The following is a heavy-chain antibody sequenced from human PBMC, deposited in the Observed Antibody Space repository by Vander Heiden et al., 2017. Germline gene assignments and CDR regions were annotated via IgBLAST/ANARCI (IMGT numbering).Heavy chain of an antibody. Sequence: QVQLVQSGAEVKKPGSSVKVSCKVSGGSISSYAMTWVRQAPGQGLEWMGGIIPIHGREHYAQKFQGRVTITADESTNTAYMELSSLRYEDTAVYYCARLSYSNVDPWGQGTLVIVSS. CDR2: IIPIHGRE. CDR3: ARLSYSNVDP. CDR1: GGSISSYA. D-gene: IGHD6-13*01. V-gene: IGHV1-69*01. J-gene: IGHJ5*02.